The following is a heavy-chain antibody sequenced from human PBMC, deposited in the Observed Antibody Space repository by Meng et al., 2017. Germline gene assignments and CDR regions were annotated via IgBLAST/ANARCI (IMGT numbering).Heavy chain of an antibody. D-gene: IGHD5-12*01. V-gene: IGHV1-46*01. J-gene: IGHJ4*02. CDR3: ARVKSNVDIVATLDY. Sequence: ASVKVSCKASGYTFTSYYMHWVRQAPGQGLEWMGIINPSGGSTSYAQKFQGRVTITRDTSTSTVYMELSSLRSEDTAVYYCARVKSNVDIVATLDYWGQATLVTVSS. CDR2: INPSGGST. CDR1: GYTFTSYY.